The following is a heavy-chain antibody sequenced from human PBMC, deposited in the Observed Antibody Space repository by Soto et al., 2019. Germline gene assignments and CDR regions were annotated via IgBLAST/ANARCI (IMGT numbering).Heavy chain of an antibody. CDR3: AREKGYISGPKNFDS. CDR1: GGSVSSGDYF. V-gene: IGHV4-30-4*01. Sequence: PSETLSLTCTVSGGSVSSGDYFWSWIRQPPGKGLEWIGYIYDSGSSYYNPSLKSRVTMSADTSKNQFSLKLRSVTAADTAMYYCAREKGYISGPKNFDSWGQGTLVTVSS. CDR2: IYDSGSS. D-gene: IGHD5-12*01. J-gene: IGHJ4*02.